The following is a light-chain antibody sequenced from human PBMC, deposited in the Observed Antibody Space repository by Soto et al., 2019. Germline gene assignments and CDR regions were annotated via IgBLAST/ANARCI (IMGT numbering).Light chain of an antibody. CDR1: TGHSSNV. J-gene: IGLJ2*01. V-gene: IGLV4-69*01. Sequence: QSVLTQSPSASASLGASVKLTCTLTTGHSSNVIAWHQQRPEKGPRYLMKLNSDGSYIKGDGIPNRFSGSSSGAERYLTISSLQSEDEADYYCQTWASGIRVFGGGTKLTVL. CDR3: QTWASGIRV. CDR2: LNSDGSY.